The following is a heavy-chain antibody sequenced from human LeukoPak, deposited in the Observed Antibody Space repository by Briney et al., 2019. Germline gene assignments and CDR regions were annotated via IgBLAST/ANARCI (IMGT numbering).Heavy chain of an antibody. V-gene: IGHV3-23*01. CDR2: ISGSGGST. J-gene: IGHJ3*02. CDR3: AKGRGGSSYDAFDI. CDR1: GFTFSSYA. D-gene: IGHD2-15*01. Sequence: PGGSLRLSCAASGFTFSSYAMSWVCQAPGKGLEWVSAISGSGGSTYYADSVKGRFTISRDNSKNTLYVHMNSLRAEDTAVYYCAKGRGGSSYDAFDIWGQGTMVTVSS.